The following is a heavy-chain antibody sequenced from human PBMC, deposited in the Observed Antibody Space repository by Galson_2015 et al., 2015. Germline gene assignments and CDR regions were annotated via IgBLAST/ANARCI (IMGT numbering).Heavy chain of an antibody. V-gene: IGHV3-33*01. J-gene: IGHJ4*02. D-gene: IGHD6-19*01. CDR1: GFTFSSYG. CDR2: IWYDGSYT. CDR3: ARDRGWYMDH. Sequence: SLRLSCAASGFTFSSYGMHWVRQAPGKGLEWVAVIWYDGSYTYYGDSVKGRFTISRDKSKNTLYLQMNSLRAEDTAVCYCARDRGWYMDHWGQGTLVTVS.